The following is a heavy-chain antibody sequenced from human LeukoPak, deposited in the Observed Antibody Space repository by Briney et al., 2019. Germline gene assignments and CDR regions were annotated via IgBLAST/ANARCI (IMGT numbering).Heavy chain of an antibody. V-gene: IGHV4-34*01. Sequence: SETLSLTCAVYGGSFSGNYWSWIRQPPGKGLEWIGEINHSGSTNYNPSLKSRVTISVDTSKNQFSLKLSSVTAADTAVYYCARGAQQWLVIFDYWGQGTLVTVSS. CDR3: ARGAQQWLVIFDY. J-gene: IGHJ4*02. CDR2: INHSGST. D-gene: IGHD6-19*01. CDR1: GGSFSGNY.